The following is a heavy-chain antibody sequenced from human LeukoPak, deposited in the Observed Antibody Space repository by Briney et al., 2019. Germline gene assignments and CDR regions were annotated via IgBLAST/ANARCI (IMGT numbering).Heavy chain of an antibody. CDR1: GYSFTSYG. Sequence: ASVKVSCKASGYSFTSYGISWVRLAPGQGLEWMGWISAYNGNTNYAQKLQGRFTMTTDTSTSTAYMELRSLRSDDTAVYYCARGFLRFLEWLLWSDAFDIWGQGTMVTVSS. J-gene: IGHJ3*02. CDR3: ARGFLRFLEWLLWSDAFDI. V-gene: IGHV1-18*01. CDR2: ISAYNGNT. D-gene: IGHD3-3*01.